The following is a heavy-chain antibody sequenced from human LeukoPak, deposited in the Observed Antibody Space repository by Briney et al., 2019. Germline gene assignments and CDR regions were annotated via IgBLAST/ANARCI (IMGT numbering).Heavy chain of an antibody. Sequence: ASVKVSCKASGYTFTSYGISWVRQAPGQGLVWMGWISAYNGNTNYAQKLQGSVTMTTDTSTSTAYMELRSLRSDDTAVYYCASSSTLSSWFDPWGQGTLVTVSS. D-gene: IGHD2-2*01. CDR2: ISAYNGNT. CDR3: ASSSTLSSWFDP. J-gene: IGHJ5*02. V-gene: IGHV1-18*01. CDR1: GYTFTSYG.